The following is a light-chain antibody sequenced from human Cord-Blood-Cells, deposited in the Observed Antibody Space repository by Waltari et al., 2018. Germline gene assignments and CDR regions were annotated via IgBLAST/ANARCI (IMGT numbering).Light chain of an antibody. Sequence: IVLTQSPGTLSLSPGERATLSCRASQSVSSSYLAWYQQKPGQAPRILIYGASSRATGIPDRFSGSGSGTDLTLTISRLEPEDFAVYYCQHQGTFGQGTKVGIK. V-gene: IGKV3-20*01. CDR3: QHQGT. CDR2: GAS. CDR1: QSVSSSY. J-gene: IGKJ1*01.